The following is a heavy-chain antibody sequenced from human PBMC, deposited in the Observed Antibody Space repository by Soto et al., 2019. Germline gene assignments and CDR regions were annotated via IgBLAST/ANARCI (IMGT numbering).Heavy chain of an antibody. CDR2: IIPIVGTG. V-gene: IGHV1-69*01. CDR3: ARALREAGRPGMEV. CDR1: GGSFSSYA. D-gene: IGHD6-13*01. Sequence: QVQLVQSGAEVKKPGSSVKVSCKASGGSFSSYAISWVRQAPGQGLEWMGGIIPIVGTGNYAQNFQGRVTITADESTSTAYMELTSLRSEATAMSTCARALREAGRPGMEVWGQGTTVTVSS. J-gene: IGHJ6*02.